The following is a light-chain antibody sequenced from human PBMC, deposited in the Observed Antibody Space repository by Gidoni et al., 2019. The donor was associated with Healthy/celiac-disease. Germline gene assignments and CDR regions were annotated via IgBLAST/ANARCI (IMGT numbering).Light chain of an antibody. CDR1: QSVSSY. CDR3: QQRSNWPPT. CDR2: DAS. Sequence: EIVLTQSPATLSLSPGERATLSCRASQSVSSYLAWYQQKPGQAPRLLISDASNRATGIPARFSGSGSGTDFILTISSLEPEDFAVYYCQQRSNWPPTFGQXTRLEIK. J-gene: IGKJ5*01. V-gene: IGKV3-11*01.